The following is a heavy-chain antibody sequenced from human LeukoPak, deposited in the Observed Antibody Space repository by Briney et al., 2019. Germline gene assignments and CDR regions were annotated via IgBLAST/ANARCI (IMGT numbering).Heavy chain of an antibody. CDR2: IYYSGST. CDR1: GGSISSSSYY. D-gene: IGHD3-3*01. J-gene: IGHJ4*02. CDR3: ASQVPLYYDFRSGGITNFDY. V-gene: IGHV4-39*01. Sequence: SETLSLTCTVSGGSISSSSYYWGWIRQPPGKGLEWIGSIYYSGSTYYNPSLKSRVTIFVDTSKNQFSLKLSSVTAADTAVYYCASQVPLYYDFRSGGITNFDYWGQGTLVTVSS.